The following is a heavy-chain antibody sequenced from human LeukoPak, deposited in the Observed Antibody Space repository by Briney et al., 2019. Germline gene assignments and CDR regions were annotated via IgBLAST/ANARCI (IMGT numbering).Heavy chain of an antibody. D-gene: IGHD4-23*01. V-gene: IGHV3-7*01. J-gene: IGHJ4*02. CDR2: IYLDGSRA. CDR1: GFTFTNYW. Sequence: GGSLRLSCAVSGFTFTNYWMSWARQSPGKGLEWVANIYLDGSRAYYVDSVKGRFTISRDNAKNSLYLHMNSLRAEDTAVYYCARDYGGSSPFDYWGQGTLVTVSS. CDR3: ARDYGGSSPFDY.